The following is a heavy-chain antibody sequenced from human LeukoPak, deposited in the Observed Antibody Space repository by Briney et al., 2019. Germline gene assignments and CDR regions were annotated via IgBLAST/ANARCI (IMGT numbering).Heavy chain of an antibody. CDR3: ARGTSSVFGEYFQH. D-gene: IGHD3-16*01. CDR1: GFTFSSYW. CDR2: INSDGSST. Sequence: GGSLRLSCAASGFTFSSYWMHWVRQAPGKGLVWVSRINSDGSSTSYADSVKGRFTISRDNAKNTLYLQMNSLRAEDTAVYYCARGTSSVFGEYFQHWGQGTLVTVSS. J-gene: IGHJ1*01. V-gene: IGHV3-74*01.